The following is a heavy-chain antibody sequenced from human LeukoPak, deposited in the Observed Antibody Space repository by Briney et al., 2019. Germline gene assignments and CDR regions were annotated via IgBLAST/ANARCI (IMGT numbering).Heavy chain of an antibody. J-gene: IGHJ6*02. CDR1: GYTFTSYG. V-gene: IGHV1-18*01. CDR2: ISAYNGNT. CDR3: ARVVGSTSLYGMDV. Sequence: ASVKVSFKASGYTFTSYGISWVRQAPGQGLEWMGWISAYNGNTNYAQKLQGRVTMTTDTSTSTAYMELRSLRSDDTAVYYCARVVGSTSLYGMDVWGQGTTVTVSS. D-gene: IGHD2-2*01.